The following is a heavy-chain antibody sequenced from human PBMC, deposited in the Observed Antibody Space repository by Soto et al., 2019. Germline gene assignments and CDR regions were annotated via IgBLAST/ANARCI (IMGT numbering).Heavy chain of an antibody. V-gene: IGHV1-69*13. CDR2: IIPIFGTA. CDR3: ASLGYCSGGSCYSGWFDP. CDR1: GGTFSSYA. Sequence: ASVKVSCKASGGTFSSYAISWVRQAPGQGLEWMGGIIPIFGTANYAQKFQGRVTITADESTSTAYMELSSLRSEDMAVYYCASLGYCSGGSCYSGWFDPWGQGTLVTVSS. D-gene: IGHD2-15*01. J-gene: IGHJ5*02.